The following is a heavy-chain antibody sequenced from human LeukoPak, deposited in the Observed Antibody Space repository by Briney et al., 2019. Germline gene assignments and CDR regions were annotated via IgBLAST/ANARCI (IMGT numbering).Heavy chain of an antibody. CDR3: ARAGASTYYDFWSGYYWLDY. Sequence: GGSLRLSCAASVFTFSSHSMNWVRQARGKGREGVSSISSSRCYIHYADSVKGRFTISRDNAKNSLYLQMNSLRAEDTAVYYCARAGASTYYDFWSGYYWLDYWGQGTLVTVSS. CDR2: ISSSRCYI. J-gene: IGHJ4*02. CDR1: VFTFSSHS. D-gene: IGHD3-3*01. V-gene: IGHV3-21*01.